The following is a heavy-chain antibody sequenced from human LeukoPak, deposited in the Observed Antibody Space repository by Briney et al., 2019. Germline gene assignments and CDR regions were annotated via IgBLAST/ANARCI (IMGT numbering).Heavy chain of an antibody. CDR3: ARLSGDINVFDL. Sequence: GGSLRLSCAASGFTFSSYWMSWVRQAPGKGLEWVASIKRDGSVKKYVDSVQGRFTVSRDNTKNSLYLQMNSLRADDTAVYYCARLSGDINVFDLWGQGTLVTVSS. J-gene: IGHJ4*02. CDR1: GFTFSSYW. V-gene: IGHV3-7*01. CDR2: IKRDGSVK. D-gene: IGHD1-26*01.